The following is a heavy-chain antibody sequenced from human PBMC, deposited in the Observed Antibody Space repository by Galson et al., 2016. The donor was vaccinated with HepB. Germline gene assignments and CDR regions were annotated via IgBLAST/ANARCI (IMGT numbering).Heavy chain of an antibody. CDR3: ADLGAYDY. CDR1: GFPFSRRY. V-gene: IGHV3-72*01. J-gene: IGHJ4*02. CDR2: IRTTVDGYST. Sequence: SLRLSCAASGFPFSRRYVEWVRQAPGKGLEWLGLIRTTVDGYSTEYAASVRGRFAISRDDSKNVAYLHMSDLKTDDTAVYFCADLGAYDYWGQGTLVTVSS. D-gene: IGHD4/OR15-4a*01.